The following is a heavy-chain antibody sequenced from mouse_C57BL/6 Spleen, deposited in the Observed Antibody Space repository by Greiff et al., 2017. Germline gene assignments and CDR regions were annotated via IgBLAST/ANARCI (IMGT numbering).Heavy chain of an antibody. Sequence: VQLQQPGAELVMPGASVKLSCKASGYTFTSYWMHWVKQRPGQGLEWIGEIDPSDSYTNYNQKFKGKSTLTVDKSSSTAYMQLSSLTSEDSAVYYCARRGLYYGNPYWYFDVWGTGTTVTVSS. CDR1: GYTFTSYW. CDR2: IDPSDSYT. J-gene: IGHJ1*03. V-gene: IGHV1-69*01. D-gene: IGHD2-1*01. CDR3: ARRGLYYGNPYWYFDV.